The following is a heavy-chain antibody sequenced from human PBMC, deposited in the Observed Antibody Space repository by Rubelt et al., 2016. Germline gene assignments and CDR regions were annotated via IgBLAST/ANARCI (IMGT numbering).Heavy chain of an antibody. CDR1: GYSFTSYW. V-gene: IGHV5-51*01. CDR3: ARRGSGSYAGYFDY. Sequence: EVRLVQSGAEVKKPGESLKISCKGSGYSFTSYWIGWVRQMPGKGLEWMGIIYPGDSDTSSSPSFEGQGTLSAGKAISTAYLQWGSLKASDTARYYCARRGSGSYAGYFDYWGQGTLVNVSS. CDR2: IYPGDSDT. J-gene: IGHJ4*02. D-gene: IGHD1-26*01.